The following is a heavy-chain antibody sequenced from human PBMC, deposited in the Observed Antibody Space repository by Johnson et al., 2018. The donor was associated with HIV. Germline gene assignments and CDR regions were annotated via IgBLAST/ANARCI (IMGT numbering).Heavy chain of an antibody. J-gene: IGHJ3*02. Sequence: VQLVESGGGVVQPGGSLRLSCVASGFNFDDYGMSWVRQAPGKGVEWVSGINWNGGSRGYADSVRGRFTISRENAKNSLYLQMNNLRAGDSAVYYCVRASWFGAFDIWGQGTMVTVSS. CDR2: INWNGGSR. CDR3: VRASWFGAFDI. D-gene: IGHD3-10*01. CDR1: GFNFDDYG. V-gene: IGHV3-20*04.